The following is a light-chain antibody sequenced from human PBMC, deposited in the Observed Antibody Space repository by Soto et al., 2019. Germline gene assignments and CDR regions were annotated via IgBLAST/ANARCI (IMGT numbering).Light chain of an antibody. CDR1: QGIVTW. J-gene: IGKJ4*01. CDR2: ATS. V-gene: IGKV1-12*01. CDR3: QQSDSFPLT. Sequence: DIQMTQSPSSVSASVGDRVIISCRASQGIVTWLAWYQQRAGEAPRLLVYATSRLQRGVPSRFSGSGSGTAVTLTISSLQPEDSASYYCQQSDSFPLTFGGGTKVEIK.